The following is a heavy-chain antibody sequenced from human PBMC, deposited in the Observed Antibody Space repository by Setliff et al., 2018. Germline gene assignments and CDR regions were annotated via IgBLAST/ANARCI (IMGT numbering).Heavy chain of an antibody. CDR3: ARDRKEIVVKPPAASLDY. J-gene: IGHJ4*02. V-gene: IGHV1-18*01. CDR1: GFRFTSLG. CDR2: ISPYSGES. Sequence: ASVKVSCKTSGFRFTSLGFSWVRQAPGQGLEWMGWISPYSGESNYAQKFQGRVTMTTDTSTTTAYMEVRSLRSDDTAVYYCARDRKEIVVKPPAASLDYWGQGTQVTVSS. D-gene: IGHD2-2*01.